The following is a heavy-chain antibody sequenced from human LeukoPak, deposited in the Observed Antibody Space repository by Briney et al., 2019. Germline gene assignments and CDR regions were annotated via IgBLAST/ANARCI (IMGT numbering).Heavy chain of an antibody. Sequence: WASVKVSCKASGGTFSSYAISWVRQAPGQGLEWMGGIIPIFGTANYAQKFQGRVTMTEDTSTDTAYMELSSLRSEDTAVYYCATGTGSSWRSESFDYWGQETLVTVSS. J-gene: IGHJ4*02. CDR1: GGTFSSYA. V-gene: IGHV1-69*06. CDR2: IIPIFGTA. CDR3: ATGTGSSWRSESFDY. D-gene: IGHD6-13*01.